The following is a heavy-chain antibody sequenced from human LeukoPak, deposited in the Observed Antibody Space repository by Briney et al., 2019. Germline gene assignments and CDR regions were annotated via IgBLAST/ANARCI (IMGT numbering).Heavy chain of an antibody. CDR3: AKGEVAYFGEFFNWFDP. V-gene: IGHV3-30*18. CDR1: GFTFSSYG. J-gene: IGHJ5*02. Sequence: GRSLRLSCAASGFTFSSYGMHWVRQAPGKGLEWVAVISYDGSNKYYADSVKGRFTISRDNSKNTLYLQMNSLRAEDTAVYYCAKGEVAYFGEFFNWFDPWGQGTLVTVSS. D-gene: IGHD3-10*01. CDR2: ISYDGSNK.